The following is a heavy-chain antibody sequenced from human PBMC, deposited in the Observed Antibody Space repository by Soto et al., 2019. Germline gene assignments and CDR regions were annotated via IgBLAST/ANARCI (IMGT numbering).Heavy chain of an antibody. Sequence: ASVKVSCKASGYTFTSYGISWVRQAPGQGLEWMGGISAYIGNTNYAQKFQGRVTITTDESTSTAYMELRSLRSEDTAVYYCARVEQSRWFDPWGQGTLVTVSS. CDR3: ARVEQSRWFDP. J-gene: IGHJ5*02. CDR2: ISAYIGNT. D-gene: IGHD1-1*01. V-gene: IGHV1-18*01. CDR1: GYTFTSYG.